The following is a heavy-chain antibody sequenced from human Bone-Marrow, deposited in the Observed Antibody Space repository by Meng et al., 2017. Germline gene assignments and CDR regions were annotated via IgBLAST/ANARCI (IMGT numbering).Heavy chain of an antibody. CDR2: IKSKTDGETP. V-gene: IGHV3-15*01. Sequence: LGESGGGLVRPGGSLRLSCAASGFTFSNAWMSWVRQAPGRGLEWVARIKSKTDGETPDYAAPVKGRFTISRDDSKNTLYLQMHSPKTEDTAVYYCNWNDFGDYWGQGALVTVSS. J-gene: IGHJ4*02. D-gene: IGHD1-1*01. CDR1: GFTFSNAW. CDR3: NWNDFGDY.